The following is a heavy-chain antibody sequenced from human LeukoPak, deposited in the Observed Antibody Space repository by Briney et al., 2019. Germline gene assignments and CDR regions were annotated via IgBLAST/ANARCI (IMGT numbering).Heavy chain of an antibody. CDR1: GGSFSGYD. Sequence: AETLSLTCAVYGGSFSGYDWSWIRQPPGKGLEWIGEINHSGSTNYNPSLKSRVTISVDTSKNQFSLKLSSVTAADTAVYYCSRGIAARPDDYYYYMDVWGKGTTVTVSS. V-gene: IGHV4-34*01. D-gene: IGHD6-6*01. CDR2: INHSGST. CDR3: SRGIAARPDDYYYYMDV. J-gene: IGHJ6*03.